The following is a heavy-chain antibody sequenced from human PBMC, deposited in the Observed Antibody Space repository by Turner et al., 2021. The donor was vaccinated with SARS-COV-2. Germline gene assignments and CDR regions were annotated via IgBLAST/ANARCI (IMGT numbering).Heavy chain of an antibody. J-gene: IGHJ5*01. D-gene: IGHD2-2*01. CDR2: ITTGSDYI. V-gene: IGHV3-21*01. Sequence: EVQLVESGGGLVTPGGSLRLPCAASGFTFSSYDMNWVRQAPGKGLGWVSSITTGSDYIYYVRSVKGRFTVSRDNAKDLLFLQMNSLRGEDTGVYYCARSGAAALLRYNWFESWGQGTPVTVSS. CDR3: ARSGAAALLRYNWFES. CDR1: GFTFSSYD.